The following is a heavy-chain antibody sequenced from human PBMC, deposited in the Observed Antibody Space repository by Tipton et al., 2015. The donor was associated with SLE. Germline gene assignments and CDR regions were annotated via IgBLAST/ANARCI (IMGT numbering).Heavy chain of an antibody. V-gene: IGHV4-59*01. CDR3: AREVVTGNGRHFGP. J-gene: IGHJ5*02. D-gene: IGHD3-22*01. CDR2: IYYTGST. Sequence: TLSLTCTVSGGSISSYYWSWIRQPPGKGLEWIGYIYYTGSTYYNPSLKSRVTISVDTSKNQFSLKLSSVTAADTAVYYCAREVVTGNGRHFGPWGQGTLVTVSS. CDR1: GGSISSYY.